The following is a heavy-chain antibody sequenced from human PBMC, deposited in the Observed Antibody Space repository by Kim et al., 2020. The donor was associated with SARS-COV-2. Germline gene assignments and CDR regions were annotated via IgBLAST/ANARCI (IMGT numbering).Heavy chain of an antibody. CDR2: IYPGDSDT. J-gene: IGHJ4*02. CDR3: ARRAPHHLVPAAGVDY. Sequence: GESLKISCKGSGYSFTSYWIGWVRQMPGKGLEWMGIIYPGDSDTRYSPSFQGQVTISADKSISTAYLQWSSLKASDTAMYYCARRAPHHLVPAAGVDYWGQGTLVTVSS. V-gene: IGHV5-51*01. CDR1: GYSFTSYW. D-gene: IGHD2-2*01.